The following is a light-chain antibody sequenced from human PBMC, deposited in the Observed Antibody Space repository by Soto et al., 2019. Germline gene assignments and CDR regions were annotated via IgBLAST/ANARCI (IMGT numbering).Light chain of an antibody. CDR3: HQYGNSPGT. J-gene: IGKJ2*01. Sequence: EIVLTQSPGTLSLSPGERATLSSRASQSVTSNYLAWYQQKPGQAPSLLIYGASTRATGIPDRFSGSGSGTDFTLTITRLEPEDFAVYYCHQYGNSPGTFGQGTKLEIK. V-gene: IGKV3-20*01. CDR2: GAS. CDR1: QSVTSNY.